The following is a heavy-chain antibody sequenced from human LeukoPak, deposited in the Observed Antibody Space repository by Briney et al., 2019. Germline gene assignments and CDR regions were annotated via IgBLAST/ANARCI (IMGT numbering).Heavy chain of an antibody. Sequence: ASVKVSCKASGYTFSNYGISWVRQAPGQGLEWMGWISAYNGNTIYAQKLQGRVTMTTDTSTSTAYMELRSLRSDDTAVYYCARETPDFSYYYDSSRNDYWGQGTLLTVSS. CDR3: ARETPDFSYYYDSSRNDY. V-gene: IGHV1-18*01. CDR2: ISAYNGNT. CDR1: GYTFSNYG. D-gene: IGHD3-22*01. J-gene: IGHJ4*02.